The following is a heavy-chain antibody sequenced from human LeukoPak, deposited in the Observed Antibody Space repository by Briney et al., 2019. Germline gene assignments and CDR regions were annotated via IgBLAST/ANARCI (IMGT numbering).Heavy chain of an antibody. CDR1: GGSFSGYF. V-gene: IGHV4-34*01. CDR3: ARGQFQRDY. Sequence: SETLSLTCAVYGGSFSGYFWTWIRQPPGKGLEWIGEVNHSGRTNYNPSLKSRVTISVDTSKNQFSLNLRPVTAADTAVYYCARGQFQRDYWGQGTLVTVSS. J-gene: IGHJ4*02. CDR2: VNHSGRT.